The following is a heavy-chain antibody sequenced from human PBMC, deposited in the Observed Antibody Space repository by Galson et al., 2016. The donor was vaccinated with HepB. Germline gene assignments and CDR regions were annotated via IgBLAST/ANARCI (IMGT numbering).Heavy chain of an antibody. D-gene: IGHD6-13*01. CDR2: ISSSSSYT. CDR1: GFTFSDSY. J-gene: IGHJ6*02. V-gene: IGHV3-11*06. Sequence: SLRLSCAASGFTFSDSYMSWIRQAPGKGLEWVSYISSSSSYTNYADSGKDRFTISRDNAKNSLYLQMSSLRVEDTAVYYCARKGAAAAGYALDVWGQGTTVTVSS. CDR3: ARKGAAAAGYALDV.